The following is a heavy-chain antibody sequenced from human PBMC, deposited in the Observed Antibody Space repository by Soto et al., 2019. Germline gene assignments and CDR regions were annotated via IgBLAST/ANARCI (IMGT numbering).Heavy chain of an antibody. CDR1: GYSFTSYW. J-gene: IGHJ6*03. CDR3: ARHLFFYVRDNYYYYYMDV. V-gene: IGHV5-51*01. Sequence: PGESLKISCKGSGYSFTSYWIGWVRQMPGKGLEWMGIIYPGDSDTRYSPSFQGQVTISADKSISTAYLQWSSLKASDTAMYYCARHLFFYVRDNYYYYYMDVWGKGTTVTV. CDR2: IYPGDSDT. D-gene: IGHD3-10*02.